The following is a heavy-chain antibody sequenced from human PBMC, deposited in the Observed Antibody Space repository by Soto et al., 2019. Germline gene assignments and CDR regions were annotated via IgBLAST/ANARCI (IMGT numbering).Heavy chain of an antibody. CDR2: IYYSGST. D-gene: IGHD3-22*01. CDR3: ARGSYYDSSGYYGP. V-gene: IGHV4-31*03. Sequence: SETLSLTCTVSGGSISSGGYYWSWIRQHPGKGLEWIGYIYYSGSTYYNPSLKSRVTISVDTSKNQFSLKLSSVTAADTAVYYCARGSYYDSSGYYGPWGQGTLVSVSS. J-gene: IGHJ5*02. CDR1: GGSISSGGYY.